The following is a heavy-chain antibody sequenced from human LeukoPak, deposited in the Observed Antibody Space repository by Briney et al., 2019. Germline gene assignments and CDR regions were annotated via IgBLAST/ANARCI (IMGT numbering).Heavy chain of an antibody. Sequence: GGSLRLSCAASGFIFRGYGMTWVRHAPGKGLEWVSGISGSGGTTYYADSMRVRFTISRDNTKNTLYLQVNSLRAEDTAVYYCARHISAAGTDYWGPGILVTVSS. CDR2: ISGSGGTT. CDR1: GFIFRGYG. D-gene: IGHD6-13*01. V-gene: IGHV3-23*01. CDR3: ARHISAAGTDY. J-gene: IGHJ4*02.